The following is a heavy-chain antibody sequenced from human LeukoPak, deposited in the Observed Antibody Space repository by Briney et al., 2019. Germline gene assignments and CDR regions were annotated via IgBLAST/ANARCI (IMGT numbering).Heavy chain of an antibody. D-gene: IGHD3-10*01. Sequence: GGSLRLSCAASGFTFINAWMAWVRQAPGKGLEWVGRIKAKAHGGTIEYAAPVKGRFTISRDDSKNTLYLQMNSLKTEDTAVYYCTTFLITMVRGYFQHWGQGTLVTVSS. CDR2: IKAKAHGGTI. J-gene: IGHJ1*01. CDR3: TTFLITMVRGYFQH. V-gene: IGHV3-15*01. CDR1: GFTFINAW.